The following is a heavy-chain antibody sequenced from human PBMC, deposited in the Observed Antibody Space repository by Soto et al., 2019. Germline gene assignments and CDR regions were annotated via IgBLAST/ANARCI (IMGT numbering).Heavy chain of an antibody. CDR2: ISYDGSNK. Sequence: GGSLRLSCAASGFTFSGYGMHWARQAPGKGLEWVAVISYDGSNKYYADSVKGRFTISRDNSKNTLYLQMNSLRAEDTAVYYCGKPDRRDSSGYPDYWGQGTLVTVSS. V-gene: IGHV3-30*18. J-gene: IGHJ4*02. D-gene: IGHD3-22*01. CDR1: GFTFSGYG. CDR3: GKPDRRDSSGYPDY.